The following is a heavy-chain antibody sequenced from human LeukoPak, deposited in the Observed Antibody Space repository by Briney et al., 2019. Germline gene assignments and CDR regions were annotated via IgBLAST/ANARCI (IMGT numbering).Heavy chain of an antibody. J-gene: IGHJ4*02. CDR2: ITGGGHTT. V-gene: IGHV3-23*01. D-gene: IGHD4-17*01. Sequence: GGSLRLSCTASGFTFSNYAMSWVRQTPGKGLEWVSAITGGGHTTYYADSVKGRFTISRDDSKNTLYLQLNSLTAEDTAIYYCTTYTVTARHFDYWGQGTLVIVSS. CDR3: TTYTVTARHFDY. CDR1: GFTFSNYA.